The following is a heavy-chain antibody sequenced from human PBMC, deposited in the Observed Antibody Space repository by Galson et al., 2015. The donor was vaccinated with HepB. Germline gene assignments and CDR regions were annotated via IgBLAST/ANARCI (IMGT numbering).Heavy chain of an antibody. CDR3: ARRSAGTKGSFDH. CDR1: GYTFTTYW. Sequence: QSGAEVKKPGESLKISCKGSGYTFTTYWIAWVRQMPGKGLEWMGIIYPGDSYIRYSPSFQGQVTMSADKSITTAYLQWSSLKASDTAMYYCARRSAGTKGSFDHWGQGTLVTVSS. D-gene: IGHD1-1*01. V-gene: IGHV5-51*01. J-gene: IGHJ4*02. CDR2: IYPGDSYI.